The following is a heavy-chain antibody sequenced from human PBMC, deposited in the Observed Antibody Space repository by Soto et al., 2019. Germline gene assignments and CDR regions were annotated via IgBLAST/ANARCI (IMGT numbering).Heavy chain of an antibody. CDR2: IKKDGSEK. Sequence: EVQVVESGGGLVQPGGSLRLSCAGSGFTFSDYWMTWVRQAPGKGLEWVATIKKDGSEKYYVDFVKGRFIISRDNAKSSLFLQMNSLRVEDTAVFHCVRCPLDSTAIFWGQGTLVTVSS. CDR1: GFTFSDYW. V-gene: IGHV3-7*01. D-gene: IGHD3-22*01. CDR3: VRCPLDSTAIF. J-gene: IGHJ4*02.